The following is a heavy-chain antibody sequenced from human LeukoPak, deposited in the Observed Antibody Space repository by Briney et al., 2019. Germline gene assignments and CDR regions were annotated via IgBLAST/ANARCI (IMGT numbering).Heavy chain of an antibody. Sequence: GGSLRLSCAASGFTFSNHGMHWARQAPGKGLKWVAVIWYDGSNQYYADSVKGRFTISRDNSKNMVYLQMNSLRAEDTATYYCARWGDGKRFDYWGQGTLVTVSS. CDR2: IWYDGSNQ. V-gene: IGHV3-33*01. J-gene: IGHJ4*02. CDR1: GFTFSNHG. CDR3: ARWGDGKRFDY. D-gene: IGHD2-21*02.